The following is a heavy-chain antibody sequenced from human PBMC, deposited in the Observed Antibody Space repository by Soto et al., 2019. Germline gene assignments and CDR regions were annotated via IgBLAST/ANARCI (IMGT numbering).Heavy chain of an antibody. J-gene: IGHJ6*02. D-gene: IGHD3-3*01. Sequence: PGGSLRLSCAASGFTFSSYSMNCVRQAPGKGLEWVSSISSSSSYIYYADSVKGRFTISRDNAKNSLYLQMNSLRAEDTAVYYCARDRAEPIYDFWSGYYQDNYYYYGMDVWGQGTTVTVSS. CDR1: GFTFSSYS. CDR3: ARDRAEPIYDFWSGYYQDNYYYYGMDV. CDR2: ISSSSSYI. V-gene: IGHV3-21*01.